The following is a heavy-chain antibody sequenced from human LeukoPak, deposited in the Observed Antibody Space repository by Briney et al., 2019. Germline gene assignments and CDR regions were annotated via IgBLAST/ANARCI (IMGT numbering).Heavy chain of an antibody. D-gene: IGHD5-12*01. Sequence: ASVKVSCKASGYTFTGYYIHWVRQAPGQGLEWMAWINPDSGDSYSAPKFQGRVTMTRDTSISTASMEVSWLTSDDAAVYYCATGVATAFTYWGQGTLVTVSS. V-gene: IGHV1-2*02. CDR3: ATGVATAFTY. J-gene: IGHJ4*02. CDR2: INPDSGDS. CDR1: GYTFTGYY.